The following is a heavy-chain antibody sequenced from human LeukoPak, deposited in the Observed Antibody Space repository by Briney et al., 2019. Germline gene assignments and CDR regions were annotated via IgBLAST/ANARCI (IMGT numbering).Heavy chain of an antibody. CDR2: INSDGSST. CDR1: GFTFSSYW. CDR3: ASGAQGLVVY. Sequence: GGSLRLSCAASGFTFSSYWMHWVRQAPGKGLMWVSRINSDGSSTSYADSVKGRFTISRDNAKNTLYLQMNSLRAEDTAVYYCASGAQGLVVYWGQGTLVTVSS. V-gene: IGHV3-74*01. J-gene: IGHJ4*02. D-gene: IGHD1-26*01.